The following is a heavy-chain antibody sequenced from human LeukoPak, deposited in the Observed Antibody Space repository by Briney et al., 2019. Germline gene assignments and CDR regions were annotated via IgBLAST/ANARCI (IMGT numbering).Heavy chain of an antibody. CDR2: ISAYNGNT. Sequence: ASVKVSCKASGYTFTSYGISWVRQAPGQGLEWMGWISAYNGNTNYAQKLQGRVTMTTDTSTSTAYMELRSLRSDDTAVYYRARDVGCSSTSCYPEHFDYWGQGTLVTVSS. J-gene: IGHJ4*02. D-gene: IGHD2-2*01. V-gene: IGHV1-18*01. CDR1: GYTFTSYG. CDR3: ARDVGCSSTSCYPEHFDY.